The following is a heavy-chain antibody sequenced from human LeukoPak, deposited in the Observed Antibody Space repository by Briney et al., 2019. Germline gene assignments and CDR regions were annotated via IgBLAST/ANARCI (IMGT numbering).Heavy chain of an antibody. CDR2: IYSGGST. CDR1: GFTVSSNY. V-gene: IGHV3-53*05. J-gene: IGHJ4*02. Sequence: GGSLRLSCAASGFTVSSNYMSWVRQAPGKGLEWVSVIYSGGSTYYADSVKGRFTISRDNSKNTLYLQMNGLRAEDTAVYYCARDGGGTRDLYYFDSWGQGTLVTVSS. D-gene: IGHD1-26*01. CDR3: ARDGGGTRDLYYFDS.